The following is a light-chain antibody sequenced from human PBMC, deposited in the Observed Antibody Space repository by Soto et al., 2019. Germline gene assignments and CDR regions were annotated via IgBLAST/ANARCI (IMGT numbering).Light chain of an antibody. CDR1: ESFARTY. J-gene: IGKJ4*01. Sequence: EIVLTQSPGTLSLSPGERATLSCRASESFARTYLAWYQQKPGQAPRLLIHGASSRATGIPDRFSGSNSGTVFTLTLSRLEPEDSAVYYCQQYGASPLTFGGGTKVEIK. CDR3: QQYGASPLT. CDR2: GAS. V-gene: IGKV3-20*01.